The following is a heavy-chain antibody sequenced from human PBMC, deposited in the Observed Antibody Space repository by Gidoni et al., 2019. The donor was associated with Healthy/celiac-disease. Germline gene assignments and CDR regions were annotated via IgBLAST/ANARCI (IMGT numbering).Heavy chain of an antibody. V-gene: IGHV3-23*01. CDR3: AKDVTGPYVDY. Sequence: EVQLLDSGGVLVPPGGSLRLYGAASGSSFSCYAMSLVRQAPGKGLGWVSVISGSSESTYYADSVRGRFTITRDNTKNTLYLQMNIRRAEDTALYYCAKDVTGPYVDYWGQGTLVTVSS. J-gene: IGHJ4*02. CDR1: GSSFSCYA. D-gene: IGHD1-20*01. CDR2: ISGSSEST.